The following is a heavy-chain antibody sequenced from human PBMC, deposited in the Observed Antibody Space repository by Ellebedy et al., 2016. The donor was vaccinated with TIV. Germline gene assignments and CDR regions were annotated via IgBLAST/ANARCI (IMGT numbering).Heavy chain of an antibody. Sequence: ASVKVSXKASGYTFTGYYMHWVRQAPGQGLEWMGWINPNSGGTNYAQKFQGRVTMTRDTSISTAYMELSRLRSDDTAVYYCARVTSYNSSSYYYGMDVWGQGTTVTVSS. CDR2: INPNSGGT. J-gene: IGHJ6*02. D-gene: IGHD6-13*01. CDR1: GYTFTGYY. CDR3: ARVTSYNSSSYYYGMDV. V-gene: IGHV1-2*02.